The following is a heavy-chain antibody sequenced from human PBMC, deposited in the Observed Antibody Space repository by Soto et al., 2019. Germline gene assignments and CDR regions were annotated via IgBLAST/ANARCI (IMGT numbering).Heavy chain of an antibody. CDR3: ARVGRGYSSGWPFDY. J-gene: IGHJ4*02. Sequence: ASVKVSCKASGYTFTSYYMHWVRQAPGQGLEWMGIINPSGGSTSYAQKFQGRVTMTRDTSTSTVYMELSSLRSEDTAVYYCARVGRGYSSGWPFDYWGQGTLVTVSS. V-gene: IGHV1-46*01. D-gene: IGHD6-19*01. CDR2: INPSGGST. CDR1: GYTFTSYY.